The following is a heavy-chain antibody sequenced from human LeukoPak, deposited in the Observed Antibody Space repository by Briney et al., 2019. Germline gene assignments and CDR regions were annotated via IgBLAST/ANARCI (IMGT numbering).Heavy chain of an antibody. Sequence: ASVKVSCKVSGYTLTELSMHWVRQAPGKGLEWMGGFDPEGGETIYAQKFQGRVTMTEDTSTDTAYMELSNLRSEDTAVYYCATTTRYGDYPSYYFDYWGQGTLVTVSS. J-gene: IGHJ4*02. CDR3: ATTTRYGDYPSYYFDY. D-gene: IGHD4-17*01. CDR1: GYTLTELS. CDR2: FDPEGGET. V-gene: IGHV1-24*01.